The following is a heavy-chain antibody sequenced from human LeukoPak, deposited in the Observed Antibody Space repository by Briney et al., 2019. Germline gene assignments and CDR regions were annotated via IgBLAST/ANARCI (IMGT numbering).Heavy chain of an antibody. CDR2: INHSGST. CDR1: GGSFSGYY. CDR3: ARAGRFGAMAYPRTYYYGMDV. Sequence: PSETLSLTCAVYGGSFSGYYWSWIRLPPGKGLEWIGEINHSGSTNYNPSLKSRVTISVDTSKNQFSLKLSSVTAADTAVYYCARAGRFGAMAYPRTYYYGMDVWGQGTTVTVSS. V-gene: IGHV4-34*01. D-gene: IGHD5-18*01. J-gene: IGHJ6*02.